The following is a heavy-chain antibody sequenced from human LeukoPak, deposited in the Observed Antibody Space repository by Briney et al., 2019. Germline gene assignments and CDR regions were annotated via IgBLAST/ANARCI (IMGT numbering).Heavy chain of an antibody. D-gene: IGHD3-10*01. CDR2: MNPNSGNT. V-gene: IGHV1-8*03. CDR1: GYTFTSYD. J-gene: IGHJ4*02. CDR3: ARTENYYGSGSYYNVLDY. Sequence: ASVKVSCKASGYTFTSYDINWVRQATGQGLEWMGRMNPNSGNTGYAQKFQGRVTITRNTSISTAYMELSSLRSEDTAVYYCARTENYYGSGSYYNVLDYWGQGTLVTVSS.